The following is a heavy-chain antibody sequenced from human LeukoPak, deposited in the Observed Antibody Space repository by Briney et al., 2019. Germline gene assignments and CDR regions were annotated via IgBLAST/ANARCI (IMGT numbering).Heavy chain of an antibody. D-gene: IGHD6-19*01. CDR2: INPNSGGT. CDR3: ARTRKQWTNYWLDY. V-gene: IGHV1-2*02. CDR1: GYTFTGYY. Sequence: ASVKVSCKASGYTFTGYYMHWVRQAPGQGLEWMGWINPNSGGTNYAQKFQGTVTMTRDTSISTANMELSRLRSDDTAVYYCARTRKQWTNYWLDYWGQGTLVTVSS. J-gene: IGHJ4*02.